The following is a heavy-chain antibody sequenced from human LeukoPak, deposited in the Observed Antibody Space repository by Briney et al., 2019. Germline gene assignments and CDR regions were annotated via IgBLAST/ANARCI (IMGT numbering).Heavy chain of an antibody. CDR3: AKGSSGYLEPFDY. J-gene: IGHJ4*02. D-gene: IGHD3-22*01. Sequence: GGSLRLSCAASGFTFSNNAMSWVRQAPGKGLEWVSGISGSGGSTFYADSVKGRFTISRDNYKNTLYLQMNSLRAEDTALYYCAKGSSGYLEPFDYWGQGTLVTVSS. CDR1: GFTFSNNA. V-gene: IGHV3-23*01. CDR2: ISGSGGST.